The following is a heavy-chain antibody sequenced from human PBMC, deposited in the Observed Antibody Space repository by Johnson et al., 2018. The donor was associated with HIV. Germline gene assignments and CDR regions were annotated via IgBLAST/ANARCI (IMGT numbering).Heavy chain of an antibody. D-gene: IGHD6-13*01. V-gene: IGHV3-15*01. CDR2: IKSKTDGGTT. Sequence: EVQLVESGGGLVQPGRSLRLSCAASGFTFDDYAMHWVRQGPGKGLEWVGRIKSKTDGGTTDYAAPVKGRFTISRDDSKNTLYLQMNSLKTEDTAVYYCTRSIAASGRDAVDMWGHGTMVTVSS. J-gene: IGHJ3*02. CDR1: GFTFDDYA. CDR3: TRSIAASGRDAVDM.